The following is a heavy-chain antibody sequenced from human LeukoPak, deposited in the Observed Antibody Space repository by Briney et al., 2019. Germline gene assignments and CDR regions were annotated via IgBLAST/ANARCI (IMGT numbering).Heavy chain of an antibody. CDR2: IYSDGST. J-gene: IGHJ4*02. V-gene: IGHV3-53*01. CDR3: ARDSSSFPNYFDY. CDR1: GFTVSSTY. D-gene: IGHD3-3*02. Sequence: PGGSLRLSCAASGFTVSSTYMSWVRHAPGKGLEWVSLIYSDGSTFYADSVKGRFTISRDNSKNTLYLQMSSLRAEDTAVYYCARDSSSFPNYFDYWGQGTLVTVSS.